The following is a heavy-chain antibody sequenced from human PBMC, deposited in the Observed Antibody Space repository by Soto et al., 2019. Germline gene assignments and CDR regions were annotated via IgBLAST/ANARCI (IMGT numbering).Heavy chain of an antibody. V-gene: IGHV4-30-2*01. CDR1: GDSIISRGYS. J-gene: IGHJ4*02. D-gene: IGHD2-21*02. Sequence: TLSLTCAVSGDSIISRGYSWSWIRQPPGKGLEWIGYISHSGTTYHNPSLESRLTISMDRSTNQFSLKLKSVSAADTAVYYCARAPHRIVVVTAIPSYFDYWGQGVLVTVSS. CDR3: ARAPHRIVVVTAIPSYFDY. CDR2: ISHSGTT.